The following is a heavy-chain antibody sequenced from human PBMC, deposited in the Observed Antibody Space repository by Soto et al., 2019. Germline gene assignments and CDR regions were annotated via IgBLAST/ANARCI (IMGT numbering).Heavy chain of an antibody. CDR1: GGSFSGFY. D-gene: IGHD3-9*01. Sequence: QLKQHKWGAGPWRPWETPPLTWGVPGGSFSGFYWAWTRQPPGKGLEWIGEINDRGSINYNPSLKSRVSISVDTSKNHYSLNLRSVTAADTAVYYCARESHDILTGPPWVWYFDLWGRGTLVTVSS. J-gene: IGHJ2*01. CDR3: ARESHDILTGPPWVWYFDL. V-gene: IGHV4-34*01. CDR2: INDRGSI.